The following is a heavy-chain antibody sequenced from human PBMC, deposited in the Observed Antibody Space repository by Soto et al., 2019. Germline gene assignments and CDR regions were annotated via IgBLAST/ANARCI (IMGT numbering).Heavy chain of an antibody. CDR1: GFTFSSYA. CDR3: ANDRYGAAAGPTKFDGMVV. V-gene: IGHV3-23*01. D-gene: IGHD6-13*01. J-gene: IGHJ6*02. Sequence: EVQLLESGGGLVQPGGSLRLSCAASGFTFSSYAMSWVRQAPGKGLEWVSVISGSGDSTYYADSVRGRFTISRDNSKNTLYLQMNSLREEDTAVYYCANDRYGAAAGPTKFDGMVVWGQGTTVTVSS. CDR2: ISGSGDST.